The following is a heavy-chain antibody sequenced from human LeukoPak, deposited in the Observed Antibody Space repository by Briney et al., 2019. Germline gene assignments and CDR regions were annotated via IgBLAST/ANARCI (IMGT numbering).Heavy chain of an antibody. D-gene: IGHD6-13*01. CDR3: ARAPSSSFHFDY. V-gene: IGHV4-39*07. J-gene: IGHJ4*02. CDR2: IYYSGST. Sequence: PSETLSLTCTVSGGSISSSSYYWGWIRQPPGKGLEWIGSIYYSGSTYYNPSLKSRVTISVDTSKNQFSLKLSSVTAADTAVYYCARAPSSSFHFDYWGQGTLVTVSS. CDR1: GGSISSSSYY.